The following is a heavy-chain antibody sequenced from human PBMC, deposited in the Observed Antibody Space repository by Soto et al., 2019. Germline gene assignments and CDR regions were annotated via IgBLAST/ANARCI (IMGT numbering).Heavy chain of an antibody. Sequence: EVQLVESGGGLVQPGGSLRLSCAASGFTFSSYWMHWVRQAPGKGLVWVSRINSDGSSTSYADSVKGRFTISRDNAKNTLYLQMNSLRAEDTAVYYGASVKIWWSYRYPFSDYWGQGTLVTVSS. J-gene: IGHJ4*02. V-gene: IGHV3-74*01. CDR3: ASVKIWWSYRYPFSDY. CDR2: INSDGSST. D-gene: IGHD3-16*02. CDR1: GFTFSSYW.